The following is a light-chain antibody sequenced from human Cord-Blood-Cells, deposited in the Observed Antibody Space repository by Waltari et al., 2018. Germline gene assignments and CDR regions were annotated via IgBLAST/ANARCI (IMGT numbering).Light chain of an antibody. CDR3: SSYTSSRV. CDR2: DVS. J-gene: IGLJ3*02. Sequence: QSALTQPASVSGSPGQSITISCTGTSRDVGGSNYVSWYQQHPGKAPKLMIYDVSNRPSGVSNRFSGSKSGNTASLTISGLQAEDEADYYCSSYTSSRVFGGGTKLTVL. CDR1: SRDVGGSNY. V-gene: IGLV2-14*03.